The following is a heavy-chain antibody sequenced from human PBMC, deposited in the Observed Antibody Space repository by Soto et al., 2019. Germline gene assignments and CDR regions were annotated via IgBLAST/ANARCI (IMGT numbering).Heavy chain of an antibody. CDR3: AKDAVYNDGLWLMEH. J-gene: IGHJ1*01. D-gene: IGHD2-21*01. V-gene: IGHV3-23*01. Sequence: EVQLLQSGGGLVQPGESLRLSCAASGFAFWNLAMTWVRQAPGKGLECVSGVVGSGETYYADSVKGRFTISRDLSKNTLYLQMKSLRAEDTAVYYCAKDAVYNDGLWLMEHWGQGVLVTVSS. CDR1: GFAFWNLA. CDR2: VVGSGET.